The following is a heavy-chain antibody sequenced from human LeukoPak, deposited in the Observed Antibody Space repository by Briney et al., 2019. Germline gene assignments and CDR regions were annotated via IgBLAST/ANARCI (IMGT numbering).Heavy chain of an antibody. V-gene: IGHV3-23*01. J-gene: IGHJ3*02. CDR3: AKRSRLLHAHDAFDI. D-gene: IGHD2-15*01. CDR1: GFTFSSYA. Sequence: GGPLRLSCAASGFTFSSYAMSWVRQAPGKGLEWVSAISGSGGSTYYADSVKGRFTISRDNSKNTLYLQMNSLRAEDTAVYYCAKRSRLLHAHDAFDIWGQGTMVTVSS. CDR2: ISGSGGST.